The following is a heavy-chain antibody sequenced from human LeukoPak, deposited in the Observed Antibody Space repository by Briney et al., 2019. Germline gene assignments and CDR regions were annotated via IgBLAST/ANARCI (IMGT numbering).Heavy chain of an antibody. Sequence: PGGSLRLSCAASGFTFSSYAMSWVRQAPGKGLEWVSAISGSGGSTYYADSVKGRFTISRDNSKNTLYLQMNSLRAEDTAVYYCAKLERVVPAASAEYFQHWGQGTLVTVSS. CDR2: ISGSGGST. D-gene: IGHD2-2*01. V-gene: IGHV3-23*01. J-gene: IGHJ1*01. CDR3: AKLERVVPAASAEYFQH. CDR1: GFTFSSYA.